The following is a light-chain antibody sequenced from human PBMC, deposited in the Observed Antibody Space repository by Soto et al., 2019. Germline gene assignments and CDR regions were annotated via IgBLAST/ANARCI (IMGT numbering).Light chain of an antibody. CDR1: QSIRSY. Sequence: DIQMTQSPSSLSASVGDKVSISCRASQSIRSYLNWYQQKPGKAPELLIYAASSLQSGVPSRFSASGSGTDFTLTISSLQPEDFATYYCPQSYTAPRTFGPGTKVDFK. V-gene: IGKV1-39*01. J-gene: IGKJ3*01. CDR3: PQSYTAPRT. CDR2: AAS.